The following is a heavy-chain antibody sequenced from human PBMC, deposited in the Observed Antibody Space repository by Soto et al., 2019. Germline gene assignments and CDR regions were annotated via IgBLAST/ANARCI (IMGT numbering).Heavy chain of an antibody. Sequence: SETLSLTCTVSGGSVSSGSYYWSWIRQPPGKGLEYIGYLYYSGSTNYDPSLKSRVTISVDTPKNQFSVKLTSVTAADTAVYYCARGQAFWTGYYRMPYYFDYWGQGTLVTVSS. CDR2: LYYSGST. D-gene: IGHD3-3*01. V-gene: IGHV4-61*01. CDR1: GGSVSSGSYY. CDR3: ARGQAFWTGYYRMPYYFDY. J-gene: IGHJ4*02.